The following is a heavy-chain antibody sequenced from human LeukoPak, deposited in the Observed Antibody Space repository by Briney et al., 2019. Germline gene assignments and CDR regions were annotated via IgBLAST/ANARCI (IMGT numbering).Heavy chain of an antibody. CDR1: GFTFSSYG. CDR3: AKWGKIAVAGTGPDY. J-gene: IGHJ4*02. CDR2: ISYDGSNK. D-gene: IGHD6-19*01. Sequence: GGSLRLSCAASGFTFSSYGMHWVRQAPGKGLEWVAVISYDGSNKYYADSVKGRFTISRDNSKNTLYLQMNSLRAEDTAVYYCAKWGKIAVAGTGPDYWGQGTLVTVSS. V-gene: IGHV3-30*18.